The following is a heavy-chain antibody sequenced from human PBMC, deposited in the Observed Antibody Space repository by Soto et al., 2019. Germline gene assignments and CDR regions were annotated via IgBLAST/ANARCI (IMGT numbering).Heavy chain of an antibody. CDR2: INADSGDT. CDR1: EHTSTIYY. Sequence: QAHLVQSGAEVRKPGASVKDSCQALEHTSTIYYIHWVRQARGQGLEWMGWINADSGDTTYAEDFRGRVTFTRDTSTSTFHMELSRLRLDDTAMYYCATRDYDILTGYLHIWGQGTLITVSS. J-gene: IGHJ1*01. D-gene: IGHD3-9*01. V-gene: IGHV1-2*02. CDR3: ATRDYDILTGYLHI.